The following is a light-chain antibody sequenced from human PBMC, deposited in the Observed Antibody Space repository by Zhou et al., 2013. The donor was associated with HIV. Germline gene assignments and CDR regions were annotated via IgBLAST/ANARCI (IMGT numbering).Light chain of an antibody. CDR2: DAS. CDR1: QSVFSN. V-gene: IGKV3D-15*01. CDR3: QQYNSYSRS. J-gene: IGKJ2*04. Sequence: EIVMTQSPSTLSVSPGERVTLSCRASQSVFSNLAWYQQKPGQAPRLLIYDASNRATGIPARFSGSGSGTDFTLTISSLEPEDFATYYCQQYNSYSRSFGQGTKLEIK.